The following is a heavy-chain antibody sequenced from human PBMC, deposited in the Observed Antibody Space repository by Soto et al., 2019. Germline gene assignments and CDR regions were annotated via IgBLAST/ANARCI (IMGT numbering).Heavy chain of an antibody. J-gene: IGHJ6*04. CDR2: IYYSGST. CDR3: ARRSYDSLFVLDV. V-gene: IGHV4-59*08. Sequence: PSETLSLTCTVSGGSISRYYWSWIRQPPGKGLEWIGYIYYSGSTNYNPSLKSRVTISVDTSKNQFSLKLSSVTAADTAVYYCARRSYDSLFVLDVCGKGTTDIVSS. CDR1: GGSISRYY. D-gene: IGHD3-3*01.